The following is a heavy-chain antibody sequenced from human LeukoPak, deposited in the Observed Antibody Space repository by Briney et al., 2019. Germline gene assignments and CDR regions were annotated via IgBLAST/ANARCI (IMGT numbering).Heavy chain of an antibody. CDR2: IYYSGST. CDR3: ASFGGDGDAFDI. J-gene: IGHJ3*02. Sequence: SETLSLTCTVSGGSISSSGYYWGWIRQPPGKGLEWIGSIYYSGSTYYNPSLKSRVTISVDTSKNQFSLKLSSVTAADTAVYYCASFGGDGDAFDIWGQGTMVTVSS. CDR1: GGSISSSGYY. V-gene: IGHV4-39*01. D-gene: IGHD2-21*01.